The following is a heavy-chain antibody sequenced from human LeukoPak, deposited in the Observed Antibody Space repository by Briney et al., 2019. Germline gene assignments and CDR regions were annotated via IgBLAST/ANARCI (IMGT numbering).Heavy chain of an antibody. J-gene: IGHJ5*02. CDR1: GFTFSRYA. V-gene: IGHV3-64*01. CDR3: ASDNDLNCFDP. Sequence: GGSLRLYCAASGFTFSRYAMHWVRQARGKGLEYFSAISSNCRITYYSNSVNCTFTISRDNSKNTLYLQMGSLRAEDMAVYYCASDNDLNCFDPWGQGTLVTVSS. CDR2: ISSNCRIT. D-gene: IGHD1-1*01.